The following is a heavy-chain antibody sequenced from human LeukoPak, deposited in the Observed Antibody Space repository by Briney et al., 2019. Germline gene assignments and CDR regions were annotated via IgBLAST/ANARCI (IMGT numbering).Heavy chain of an antibody. D-gene: IGHD5-18*01. CDR2: INPNSGGT. J-gene: IGHJ4*02. V-gene: IGHV1-2*02. Sequence: ASVKVSCKASGYTFTGYYMHWVRQAPGQGLEWMGWINPNSGGTDYAQKFQGRVTMTRDTSISTAYMERSRLRSDDTAVYYCAIGAGEGYAYGRYYFDYWGQGTLVTVSS. CDR3: AIGAGEGYAYGRYYFDY. CDR1: GYTFTGYY.